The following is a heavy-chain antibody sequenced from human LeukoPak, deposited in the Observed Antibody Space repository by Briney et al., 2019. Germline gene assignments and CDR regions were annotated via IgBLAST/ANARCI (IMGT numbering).Heavy chain of an antibody. V-gene: IGHV4-59*11. CDR3: ARGSWIQPSYYYYYYMDV. CDR1: DDSFSSHY. J-gene: IGHJ6*03. D-gene: IGHD5-18*01. Sequence: SETLSLTCAVSDDSFSSHYWTWIRQPPGKGLEWIGYISYIGSTNYNPSLKSRVTISIDTSKNQFSLKLSSVTAADTAVYYCARGSWIQPSYYYYYYMDVWGKGTTVTVSS. CDR2: ISYIGST.